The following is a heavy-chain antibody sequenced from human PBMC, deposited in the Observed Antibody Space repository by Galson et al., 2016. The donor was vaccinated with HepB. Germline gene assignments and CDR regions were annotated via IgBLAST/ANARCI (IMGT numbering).Heavy chain of an antibody. D-gene: IGHD1-7*01. Sequence: KVSCKASGYTFTTYGISWVRQAPGQGLEWMGWISTYSGDTNHAQELQGRVTMTTDRSTNTAYMELRNLKSDDTAVYYCVRDRDRTLDYWGQGTLVTVSS. CDR2: ISTYSGDT. CDR1: GYTFTTYG. V-gene: IGHV1-18*01. J-gene: IGHJ4*02. CDR3: VRDRDRTLDY.